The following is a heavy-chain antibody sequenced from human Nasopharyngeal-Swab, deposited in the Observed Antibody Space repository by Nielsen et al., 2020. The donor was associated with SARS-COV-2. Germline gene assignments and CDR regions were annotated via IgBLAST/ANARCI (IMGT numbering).Heavy chain of an antibody. CDR2: ISYDGSNK. D-gene: IGHD4-23*01. J-gene: IGHJ6*02. CDR1: GFTFSSYA. Sequence: GESLKISCAASGFTFSSYAMHWVRQAPGKGLEWVAVISYDGSNKYYADSVKGRFTISRDNAKNSLYLQMNSLRAEDTALYYCATLGGNPPHRGYYYYGMDVWGQGTTVTVSS. CDR3: ATLGGNPPHRGYYYYGMDV. V-gene: IGHV3-30-3*01.